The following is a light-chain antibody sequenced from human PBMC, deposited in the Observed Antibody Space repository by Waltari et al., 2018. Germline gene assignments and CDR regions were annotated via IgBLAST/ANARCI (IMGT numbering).Light chain of an antibody. CDR2: DVS. Sequence: QSALTQPASVSGSPGQSITISCTGTSSDVGGYHYVSWYQQHPGKAPKLMIYDVSKRPSGVSNRFSGSKSGNTASLTISGLQAEDEADYYCSSYTSSSTPCVFGTGTKVTVL. CDR1: SSDVGGYHY. V-gene: IGLV2-14*03. CDR3: SSYTSSSTPCV. J-gene: IGLJ1*01.